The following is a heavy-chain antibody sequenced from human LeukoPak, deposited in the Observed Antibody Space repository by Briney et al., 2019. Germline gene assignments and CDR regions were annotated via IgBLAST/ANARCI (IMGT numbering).Heavy chain of an antibody. CDR2: IIPIFGTA. Sequence: ASVKVSRKASGGTFSSYAISWVRQAPGQGLEWMGGIIPIFGTANYAQKFQGRVTITADESTSTAYMELSSLRSEDTAVYYCARAEPRYYDSSGSTGDFDYWGQGTLVTVSS. D-gene: IGHD3-22*01. CDR3: ARAEPRYYDSSGSTGDFDY. V-gene: IGHV1-69*13. CDR1: GGTFSSYA. J-gene: IGHJ4*02.